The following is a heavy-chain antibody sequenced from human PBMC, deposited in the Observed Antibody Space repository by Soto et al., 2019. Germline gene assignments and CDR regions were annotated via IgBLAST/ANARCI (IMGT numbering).Heavy chain of an antibody. CDR2: INPNSGGT. CDR3: ARGAVVVLAAIPVYTGSLDY. CDR1: GYTFTGYY. V-gene: IGHV1-2*04. D-gene: IGHD2-2*02. J-gene: IGHJ4*02. Sequence: ASVKVSYKASGYTFTGYYMHWVRQAPGQGLEWMGWINPNSGGTNYAQKFQGWVTMTRDTSISTAYMELSRLRSDDTAVYYCARGAVVVLAAIPVYTGSLDYWGQGTLVTVSS.